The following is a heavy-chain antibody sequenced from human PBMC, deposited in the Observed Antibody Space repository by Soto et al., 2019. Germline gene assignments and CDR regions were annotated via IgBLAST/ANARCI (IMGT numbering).Heavy chain of an antibody. Sequence: SETLSLTCTVSGGSISSYYWSWIRQPPGKGLEWIGCFYYSGSTYYNPSLKSRVSISVDTSKNQFSLKLSSVTAADTAVYYCARNCYCSGGSCYSRDLDYYYYMDVWGKGTTVTVSS. V-gene: IGHV4-59*04. J-gene: IGHJ6*03. CDR2: FYYSGST. D-gene: IGHD2-15*01. CDR1: GGSISSYY. CDR3: ARNCYCSGGSCYSRDLDYYYYMDV.